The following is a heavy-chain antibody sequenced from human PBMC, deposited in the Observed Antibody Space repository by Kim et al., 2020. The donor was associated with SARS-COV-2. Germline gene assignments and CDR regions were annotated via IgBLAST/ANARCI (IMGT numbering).Heavy chain of an antibody. CDR3: ARVRSYSSTSCYNYFDY. V-gene: IGHV7-4-1*02. Sequence: ASVKVSCKASGYTFTTYAMNWVRQAPGQGLEWMGWINTNTGNPTYAQGFTGRFVFSLDTSVSTAYLQISSLKAEDTAVYYCARVRSYSSTSCYNYFDYWGQGTLVTVSS. J-gene: IGHJ4*02. CDR1: GYTFTTYA. CDR2: INTNTGNP. D-gene: IGHD2-2*02.